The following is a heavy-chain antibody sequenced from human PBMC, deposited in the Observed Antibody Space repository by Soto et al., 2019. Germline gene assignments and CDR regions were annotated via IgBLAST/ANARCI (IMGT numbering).Heavy chain of an antibody. D-gene: IGHD1-1*01. CDR3: ARSRYNDY. Sequence: EVQLVESGGGLVQPGGSLRLSGEASGFTLSSYSMTWVRQAPGKGLEWLSYISGSGTSISYRDSVRGRFTISRDNAKNSLYLQIDSLGAEDTAVYYCARSRYNDYWGQGTLVTVSS. CDR2: ISGSGTSI. V-gene: IGHV3-48*01. CDR1: GFTLSSYS. J-gene: IGHJ4*02.